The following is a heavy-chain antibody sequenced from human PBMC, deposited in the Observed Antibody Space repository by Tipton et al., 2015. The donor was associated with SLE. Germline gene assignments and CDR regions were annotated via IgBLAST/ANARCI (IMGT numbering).Heavy chain of an antibody. D-gene: IGHD3-10*01. CDR2: MSYSGST. J-gene: IGHJ4*02. V-gene: IGHV4-31*03. Sequence: QLVQSGAEVKPSQTLSLTCTVSGGSISSDDYYWTWIRQHPGKGLEWIGHMSYSGSTYYNPSLNSRATLSVDTSKKQFSLKLTSVTAADTAVYFCARVINLKGVTSPLSYFDSWGQGTLVTVSS. CDR3: ARVINLKGVTSPLSYFDS. CDR1: GGSISSDDYY.